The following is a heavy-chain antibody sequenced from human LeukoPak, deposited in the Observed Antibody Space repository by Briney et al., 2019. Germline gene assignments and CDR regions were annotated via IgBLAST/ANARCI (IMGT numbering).Heavy chain of an antibody. J-gene: IGHJ4*02. D-gene: IGHD1-26*01. CDR1: GFTFSNYA. Sequence: GGSLRLSCAASGFTFSNYAMHWVRQAPGKGLEWVAVISYDGSNKYYADSVKGRFTISRDNSKNTLYLQMNSLRAEGTAVYYCASSMGEWEPFDYWGQGTLVTVSS. V-gene: IGHV3-30-3*01. CDR2: ISYDGSNK. CDR3: ASSMGEWEPFDY.